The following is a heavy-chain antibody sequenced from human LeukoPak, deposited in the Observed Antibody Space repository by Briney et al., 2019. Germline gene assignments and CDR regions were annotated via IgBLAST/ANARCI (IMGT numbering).Heavy chain of an antibody. J-gene: IGHJ4*02. CDR3: AKGGASGDFDY. V-gene: IGHV3-30*18. CDR2: ISYDGSNK. CDR1: GFTFSSYG. Sequence: PGGPLRLSCAASGFTFSSYGMHWVRQAPGKGLEWVAVISYDGSNKYYADSVKGRFTISRDNSKNTLYLQMNSLRAEDTAVYYRAKGGASGDFDYWGQGTLVTVSS. D-gene: IGHD3-10*01.